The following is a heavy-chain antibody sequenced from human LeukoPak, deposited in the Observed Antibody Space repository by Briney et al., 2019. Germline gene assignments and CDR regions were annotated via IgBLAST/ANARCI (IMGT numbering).Heavy chain of an antibody. CDR1: GYTFTGYY. V-gene: IGHV1-2*02. CDR3: APTDVDYFDY. J-gene: IGHJ4*02. Sequence: ASVRVSCKASGYTFTGYYMHWVRQVPGQGLEYMGCINLNSGGTKYAQQFQGRVTMTRDTSISTAYMELSRLRSDDTAVYYCAPTDVDYFDYWGQGTLVTVSS. CDR2: INLNSGGT.